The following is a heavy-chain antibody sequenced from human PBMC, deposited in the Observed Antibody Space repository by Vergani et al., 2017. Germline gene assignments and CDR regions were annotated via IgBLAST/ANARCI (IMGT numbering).Heavy chain of an antibody. J-gene: IGHJ4*02. D-gene: IGHD6-19*01. CDR1: GGSFSGYY. CDR2: IYTSGST. Sequence: QVQLQQWGAGLLKPSEPLSLTCAVYGGSFSGYYWSWIRQPAGKGLEWIGRIYTSGSTNYNPSLKSRVPISVDTSKNQFSLKLSSVTAADTAVYYCARDGQWLAIDYWGQGTLVTVSS. CDR3: ARDGQWLAIDY. V-gene: IGHV4-59*10.